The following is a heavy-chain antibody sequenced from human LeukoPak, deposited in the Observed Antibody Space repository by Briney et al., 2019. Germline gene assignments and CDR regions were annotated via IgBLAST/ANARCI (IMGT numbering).Heavy chain of an antibody. CDR3: ARVASMVRGVIGH. CDR2: IYYSGST. J-gene: IGHJ4*02. D-gene: IGHD3-10*01. CDR1: GGSISSSSYY. V-gene: IGHV4-39*07. Sequence: SETLSVTCTVSGGSISSSSYYWGWIRQPPGKGLEWIGSIYYSGSTYYNPSLKSRVTISVDTSKNQFSLKLSSVAAADTAVYYCARVASMVRGVIGHWGQGTLVTVSS.